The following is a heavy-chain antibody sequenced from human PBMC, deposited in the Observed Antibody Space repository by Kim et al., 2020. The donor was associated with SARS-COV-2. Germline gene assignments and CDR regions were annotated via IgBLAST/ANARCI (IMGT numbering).Heavy chain of an antibody. Sequence: GSLRLSCAASGFTFSSYAMSWVRRAPGKGLEWVSVIYSGGSSTYYADPGKGRFTISRDNSKNTLYLQMNSLRAEDTAVYYCAKGGSSGYYYYYYGMDAWGQGTTVTVSS. CDR1: GFTFSSYA. V-gene: IGHV3-23*03. J-gene: IGHJ6*02. CDR2: IYSGGSST. D-gene: IGHD3-22*01. CDR3: AKGGSSGYYYYYYGMDA.